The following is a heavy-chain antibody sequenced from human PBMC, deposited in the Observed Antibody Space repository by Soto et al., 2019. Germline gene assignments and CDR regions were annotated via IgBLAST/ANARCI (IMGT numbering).Heavy chain of an antibody. CDR3: ARDNAPVAGTSLPGY. J-gene: IGHJ4*02. D-gene: IGHD6-19*01. Sequence: QVQLVESGGGVVQPGRSLRLSCAASGFTFSSYAIPWVRQAPGKGLEWVAFISYAGSNRYYADSVKGRFTISRDNSKNTLYLQMNSLRVEDTAVYFCARDNAPVAGTSLPGYWGQGTLVTVSS. V-gene: IGHV3-30-3*01. CDR2: ISYAGSNR. CDR1: GFTFSSYA.